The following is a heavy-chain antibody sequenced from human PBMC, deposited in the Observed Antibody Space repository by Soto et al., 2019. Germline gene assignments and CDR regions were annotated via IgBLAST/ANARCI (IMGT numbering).Heavy chain of an antibody. J-gene: IGHJ6*02. CDR3: AGTTRVVPAAIYYYGMDV. D-gene: IGHD2-2*01. Sequence: PGESLKISCKGSGYSFTSYWISWVRQMPGRGLEWMGRIDPSDSYTNYSPSFQGHVTISADKSISTAYLQWSSLKASDTAMYYCAGTTRVVPAAIYYYGMDVWGQGTTVTVSS. V-gene: IGHV5-10-1*01. CDR2: IDPSDSYT. CDR1: GYSFTSYW.